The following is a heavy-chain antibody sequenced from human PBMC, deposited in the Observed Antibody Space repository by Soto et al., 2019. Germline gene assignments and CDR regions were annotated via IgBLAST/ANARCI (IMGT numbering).Heavy chain of an antibody. V-gene: IGHV3-48*02. CDR3: ARGSSNWAYYFDF. D-gene: IGHD6-13*01. Sequence: PGESLRLSCAASGFTFSSYSLNWVRQAPGKVLEWGSYITSRGTTEYYSETKRDRFTISRDNAKNSLYLQMNILRDDDTAVYYCARGSSNWAYYFDFWGQGT. J-gene: IGHJ4*02. CDR2: ITSRGTTE. CDR1: GFTFSSYS.